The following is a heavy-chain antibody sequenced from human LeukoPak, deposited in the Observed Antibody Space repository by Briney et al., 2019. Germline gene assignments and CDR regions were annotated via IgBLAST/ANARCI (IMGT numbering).Heavy chain of an antibody. Sequence: SETLSLTCTVSGGSISSYHWSWIRQPPGKGLEWIGYIYYSGSTNYNPSLKSRVTISVDTSKNQFSLKLSSVTAADTAVYYCARVTGYYYYMDVWGKGTTVTVSS. J-gene: IGHJ6*03. CDR3: ARVTGYYYYMDV. D-gene: IGHD1-20*01. V-gene: IGHV4-59*01. CDR2: IYYSGST. CDR1: GGSISSYH.